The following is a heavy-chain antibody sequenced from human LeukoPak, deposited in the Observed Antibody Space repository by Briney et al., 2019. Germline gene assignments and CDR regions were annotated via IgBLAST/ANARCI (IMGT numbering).Heavy chain of an antibody. J-gene: IGHJ1*01. CDR3: ARAHYYGSGSYYQYFQH. CDR1: GFTFSSYG. V-gene: IGHV3-33*01. CDR2: IWYDGSNK. D-gene: IGHD3-10*01. Sequence: GGSLRLSCAASGFTFSSYGMHWVRQAPGKGLEWVAVIWYDGSNKYYADSVKGRFTISRDNSKNTLYLQMNSLRAEDTAVYYCARAHYYGSGSYYQYFQHWGQGTLVTVSS.